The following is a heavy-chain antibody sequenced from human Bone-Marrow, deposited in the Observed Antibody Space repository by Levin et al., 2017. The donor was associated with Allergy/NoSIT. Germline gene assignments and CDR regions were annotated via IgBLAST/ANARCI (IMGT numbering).Heavy chain of an antibody. Sequence: SSETLSLTCSVSGGSLSSDYYWTWIRQAPGKGLEWIGHIFYSGTTDYNPSLGSRLTISLDTSKNQFSLKLTSVTAADTAVYYCARDPRGYMDVWGKGTTVTVSS. D-gene: IGHD3-16*01. CDR2: IFYSGTT. CDR1: GGSLSSDYY. CDR3: ARDPRGYMDV. V-gene: IGHV4-30-4*01. J-gene: IGHJ6*03.